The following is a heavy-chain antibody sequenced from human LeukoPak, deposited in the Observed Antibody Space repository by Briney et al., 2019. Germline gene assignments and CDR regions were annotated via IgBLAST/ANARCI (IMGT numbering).Heavy chain of an antibody. J-gene: IGHJ3*02. D-gene: IGHD3-10*01. Sequence: PGGSLRLSCAASGFTFSSYSMNWVRQAPGKGLEWVSSISSSSSYIYYADSVKGRFTISRDNAKNSLYLQMNSLRAEDTAVYYCARSQGLWFGELLKSDAFDIWGQGTMVTVSS. V-gene: IGHV3-21*01. CDR2: ISSSSSYI. CDR3: ARSQGLWFGELLKSDAFDI. CDR1: GFTFSSYS.